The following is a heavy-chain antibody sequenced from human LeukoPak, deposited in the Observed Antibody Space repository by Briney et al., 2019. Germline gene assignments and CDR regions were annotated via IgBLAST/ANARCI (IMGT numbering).Heavy chain of an antibody. Sequence: GGSLRLSCAASGFTFSSYAMSWVRQAPGKGLEWVSSISSSSSYIYYADSVKGRFTISRDNAKNSLYLQMNSLRAEDTAVYYCARVGLGYCSGGSCYFDYWGQGTLVTVSS. D-gene: IGHD2-15*01. CDR2: ISSSSSYI. CDR3: ARVGLGYCSGGSCYFDY. J-gene: IGHJ4*02. V-gene: IGHV3-21*01. CDR1: GFTFSSYA.